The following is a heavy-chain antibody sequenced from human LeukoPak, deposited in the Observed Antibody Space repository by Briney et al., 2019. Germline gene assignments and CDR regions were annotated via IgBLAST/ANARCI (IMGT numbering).Heavy chain of an antibody. CDR2: MYLSGTT. V-gene: IGHV4-34*01. D-gene: IGHD3-22*01. Sequence: SETLSLTCAVYGGSFSGYYWSWIRQPPGKGLEWIGEMYLSGTTHSNPSVKSRVTISIDKSKNQFFLNLTSVTAADTAVYYCAGLVGRYSSGLYYYYFDYWGQGTLVTVSS. CDR1: GGSFSGYY. CDR3: AGLVGRYSSGLYYYYFDY. J-gene: IGHJ4*02.